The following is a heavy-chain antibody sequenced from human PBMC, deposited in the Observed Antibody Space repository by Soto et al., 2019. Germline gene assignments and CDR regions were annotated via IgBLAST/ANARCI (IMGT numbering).Heavy chain of an antibody. CDR2: IYWDDAK. CDR3: AHSRPATGYTLAEYFQH. D-gene: IGHD3-9*01. J-gene: IGHJ1*01. CDR1: GFSLSTSGVG. V-gene: IGHV2-5*02. Sequence: QITLMESGPTLVKPTQTLTLTCTFSGFSLSTSGVGVGWIRQPPGKALEWLALIYWDDAKRYSPSLKSRLTITKDTSKNQVVFTMTNMDPVDTATYFCAHSRPATGYTLAEYFQHWGQGTLVTDSS.